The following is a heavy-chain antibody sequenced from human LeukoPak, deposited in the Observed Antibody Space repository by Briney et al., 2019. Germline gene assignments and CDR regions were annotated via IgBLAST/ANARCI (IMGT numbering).Heavy chain of an antibody. J-gene: IGHJ5*02. V-gene: IGHV1-3*01. CDR2: INAGNGNT. Sequence: ASVMVSCKASGYTFTSYAMHWVRQAPGQRLEWMGWINAGNGNTKYSQKFQGRVTITRDTSASTAYMELSSLRSEDTAVHYCARELNDYVWGSYRILWFDPWGQGTLVTVSS. CDR3: ARELNDYVWGSYRILWFDP. D-gene: IGHD3-16*02. CDR1: GYTFTSYA.